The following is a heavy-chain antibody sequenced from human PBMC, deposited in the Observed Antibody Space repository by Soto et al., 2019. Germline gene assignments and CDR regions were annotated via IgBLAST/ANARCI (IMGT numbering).Heavy chain of an antibody. Sequence: GASVKVSCKASGYTFTSYAMHWVRQAPGQRLEWMGWINAGNGNTKYSQKFQGRVTITRDTSASTAYMELSSLRSEDTAVYYCARGPSSSWVYNWFDPWGQGTLVTVSS. V-gene: IGHV1-3*01. CDR1: GYTFTSYA. CDR2: INAGNGNT. CDR3: ARGPSSSWVYNWFDP. D-gene: IGHD6-13*01. J-gene: IGHJ5*02.